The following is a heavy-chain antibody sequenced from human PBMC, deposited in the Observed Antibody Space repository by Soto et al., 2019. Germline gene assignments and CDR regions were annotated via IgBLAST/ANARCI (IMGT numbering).Heavy chain of an antibody. J-gene: IGHJ5*02. Sequence: QVQLQESGPGLVKPSQTLSLTCTVSGGSISSGGYYWSWIRQHPGKGLEWIGYIYYSGSTYSNPSLKSRVTIAVDTSKNQCSLKLSSVTAADTAVYYCARESGGGATNWFDPWGQGTLVTVSS. CDR2: IYYSGST. CDR3: ARESGGGATNWFDP. CDR1: GGSISSGGYY. D-gene: IGHD1-26*01. V-gene: IGHV4-31*03.